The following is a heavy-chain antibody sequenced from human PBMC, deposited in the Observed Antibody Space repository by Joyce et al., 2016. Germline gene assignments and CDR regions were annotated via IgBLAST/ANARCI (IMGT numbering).Heavy chain of an antibody. Sequence: QVQLVQSGVEVRKPGASVKVYCKTSGYTFTTSGISWGRQAPGQGLEWMGGISAYTGNTNYAQKFQGRVTMTRDTSTSTAYMELRSLRSDDTAVYYCARGGDSSSPWGQGTLVTVSS. V-gene: IGHV1-18*01. CDR3: ARGGDSSSP. CDR1: GYTFTTSG. J-gene: IGHJ5*02. D-gene: IGHD6-13*01. CDR2: ISAYTGNT.